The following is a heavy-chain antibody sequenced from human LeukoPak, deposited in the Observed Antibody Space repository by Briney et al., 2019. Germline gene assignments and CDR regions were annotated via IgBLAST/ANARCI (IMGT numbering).Heavy chain of an antibody. Sequence: PGGTLRLSCAASGFTFSNYGMSWVRQAPGKGLEWVSSIIDSGGRTNYADSVKGRFTISRDNSKNTLYLQMNSLRAEDTAVYYCARRAGAYSHPYDYWGQGTLVTVSS. CDR1: GFTFSNYG. CDR2: IIDSGGRT. CDR3: ARRAGAYSHPYDY. V-gene: IGHV3-23*01. J-gene: IGHJ4*02. D-gene: IGHD4/OR15-4a*01.